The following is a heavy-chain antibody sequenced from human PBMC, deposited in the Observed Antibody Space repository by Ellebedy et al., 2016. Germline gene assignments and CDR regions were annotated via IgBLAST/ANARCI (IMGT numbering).Heavy chain of an antibody. J-gene: IGHJ4*02. CDR3: ARGQDRGVAPKSLGY. V-gene: IGHV3-33*01. CDR2: IWYDGSNK. CDR1: GFTFSSYG. D-gene: IGHD5-12*01. Sequence: GGSLRLSCAASGFTFSSYGMHWVRQAPGKGLEWVAVIWYDGSNKYYADSVKGRFTISRDNSKNTLYLQMNSLRVEDTAVYYCARGQDRGVAPKSLGYWGQGTLVTVSS.